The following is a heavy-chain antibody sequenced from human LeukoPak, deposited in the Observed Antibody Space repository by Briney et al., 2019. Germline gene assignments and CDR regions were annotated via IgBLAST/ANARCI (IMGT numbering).Heavy chain of an antibody. Sequence: PSETLSLTCAVYGGSFSGYYWSWIRQPPGKGLEWIGEINHSGSTNYNPSLKSRVTISVDTSKNQFSLKLCSVTAADTAVYYCARGRHMVRGAPPYGYWGQGTLVTVS. J-gene: IGHJ4*02. CDR3: ARGRHMVRGAPPYGY. D-gene: IGHD3-10*01. V-gene: IGHV4-34*01. CDR2: INHSGST. CDR1: GGSFSGYY.